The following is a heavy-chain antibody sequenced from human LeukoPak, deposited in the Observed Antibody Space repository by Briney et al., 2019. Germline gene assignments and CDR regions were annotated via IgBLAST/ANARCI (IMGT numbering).Heavy chain of an antibody. CDR1: GFTFSNYA. CDR2: ISSNGGST. D-gene: IGHD5-12*01. Sequence: PGGSLRLSCSVSGFTFSNYAMHWVRQAPGKGLEYVSGISSNGGSTYYADSVKGRFTISRDNSKNTLYLQMNSLRAEDTAVYYCARSGGRYSGYDYFDYWGQGTLVTVSS. V-gene: IGHV3-64*04. J-gene: IGHJ4*02. CDR3: ARSGGRYSGYDYFDY.